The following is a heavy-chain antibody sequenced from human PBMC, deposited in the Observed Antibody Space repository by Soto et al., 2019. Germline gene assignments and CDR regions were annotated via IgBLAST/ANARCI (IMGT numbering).Heavy chain of an antibody. J-gene: IGHJ6*03. CDR1: GFTFSSYA. CDR3: AKDLGTDDFWSAYYTYYYMAV. D-gene: IGHD3-3*01. V-gene: IGHV3-23*01. CDR2: ISGSGDNT. Sequence: EVQLLESGGGLVQPGGSLRLSCAASGFTFSSYALNWVRQAPGKGLEWVSVISGSGDNTYYADSVKGRFTISRDNSKNTLYLKMNSLRAEETAVYYCAKDLGTDDFWSAYYTYYYMAVWGKGTTVTVSS.